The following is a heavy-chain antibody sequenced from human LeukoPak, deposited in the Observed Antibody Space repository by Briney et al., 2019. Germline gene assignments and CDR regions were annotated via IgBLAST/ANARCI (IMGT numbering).Heavy chain of an antibody. CDR2: IKQDGSEK. CDR3: TRGEYYYDGGY. V-gene: IGHV3-7*04. D-gene: IGHD3-22*01. Sequence: GGSLRLSCAASGFTFTNYWMSWVRQAPGKGLEWVANIKQDGSEKYYVDSVKGRFTISRDNAKNSLFLQMNSLRAEDTAVYYCTRGEYYYDGGYWGQGTLVTVSS. CDR1: GFTFTNYW. J-gene: IGHJ4*02.